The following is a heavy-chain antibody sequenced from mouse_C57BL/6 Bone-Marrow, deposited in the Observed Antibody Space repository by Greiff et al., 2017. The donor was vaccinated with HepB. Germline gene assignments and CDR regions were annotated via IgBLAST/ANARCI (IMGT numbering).Heavy chain of an antibody. CDR1: GFTFSSYA. D-gene: IGHD2-3*01. CDR3: ARARDGYYSYWYFDV. CDR2: ISDGGSYT. J-gene: IGHJ1*03. V-gene: IGHV5-4*03. Sequence: EVKLVESGGGLVKPGGSLKLSCAASGFTFSSYAMSWVRQTPEKRLEWVATISDGGSYTYYPDNVKGRFTISRDNAKNNLYLQMSHLKSEDTALYYCARARDGYYSYWYFDVWGTGTTVTVSS.